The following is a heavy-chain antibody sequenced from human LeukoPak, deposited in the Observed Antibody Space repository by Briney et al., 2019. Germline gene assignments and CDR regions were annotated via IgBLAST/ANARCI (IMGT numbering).Heavy chain of an antibody. CDR2: ISASGGST. Sequence: GGSLRLSCEASGFTFSTNAMSWVRQAPGKGLEWVSAISASGGSTYYADSVKGRFTISRDNSKNTLYLQMNRLRAEDAAVYYCAKAPVTTCSGAYCYPFDYWGQGTLVTVSS. V-gene: IGHV3-23*01. CDR1: GFTFSTNA. D-gene: IGHD2-21*01. CDR3: AKAPVTTCSGAYCYPFDY. J-gene: IGHJ4*02.